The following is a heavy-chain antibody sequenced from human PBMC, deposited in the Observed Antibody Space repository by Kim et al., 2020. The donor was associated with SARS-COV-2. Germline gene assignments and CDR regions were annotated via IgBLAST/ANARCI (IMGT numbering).Heavy chain of an antibody. CDR2: INHSGST. J-gene: IGHJ3*02. D-gene: IGHD6-13*01. V-gene: IGHV4-34*01. CDR3: ASGGEQLDAFDI. Sequence: SETLSLTCAVYGGSFSGYYWSWIRQPPGKGLEWIGEINHSGSTNYNPSLKSRVTISVDTSKNQFSLKLSSVTAADTAVYYCASGGEQLDAFDIWGQGTMVTVSS. CDR1: GGSFSGYY.